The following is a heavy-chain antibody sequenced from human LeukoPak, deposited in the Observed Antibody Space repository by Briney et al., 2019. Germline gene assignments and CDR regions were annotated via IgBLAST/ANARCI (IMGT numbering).Heavy chain of an antibody. Sequence: SETLSLTCTVSGGSNSSSSYYWGWIRQPPGKGLEWIGSIYYSGGTYYNPSLKSRVTISVDTSKNQFSLKLNSVTAADTAVYYCARRLGRPLRIDYWGQGTLVTVSS. CDR2: IYYSGGT. D-gene: IGHD6-19*01. CDR3: ARRLGRPLRIDY. CDR1: GGSNSSSSYY. V-gene: IGHV4-39*01. J-gene: IGHJ4*02.